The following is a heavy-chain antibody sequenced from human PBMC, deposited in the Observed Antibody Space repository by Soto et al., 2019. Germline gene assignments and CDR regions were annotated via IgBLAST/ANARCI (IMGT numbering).Heavy chain of an antibody. CDR3: ATQEVGGSYVYPFAP. CDR1: GGSITSSSYY. CDR2: IYYSGST. Sequence: SETLSLTCTVSGGSITSSSYYWGWIRQPPGKGLEWIGSIYYSGSTYYNPSLKSRVTISVDTSKNQFSLKLSSVTAADTAVYYCATQEVGGSYVYPFAPWSQGTLVTVS. V-gene: IGHV4-39*01. D-gene: IGHD1-26*01. J-gene: IGHJ5*02.